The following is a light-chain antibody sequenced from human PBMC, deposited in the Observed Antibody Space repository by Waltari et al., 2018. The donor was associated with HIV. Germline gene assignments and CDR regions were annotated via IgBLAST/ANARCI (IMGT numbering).Light chain of an antibody. J-gene: IGLJ2*01. CDR3: QTWDSRTVV. CDR2: QDI. Sequence: SYELTQPPSLSVSPGQTASIACSGYKLGETYASWYQQKPGQSPVLVIYQDIKRPSGIPERFSGSNPGNTATLTISGTQAMDEADYYCQTWDSRTVVFGGGTKLTVL. V-gene: IGLV3-1*01. CDR1: KLGETY.